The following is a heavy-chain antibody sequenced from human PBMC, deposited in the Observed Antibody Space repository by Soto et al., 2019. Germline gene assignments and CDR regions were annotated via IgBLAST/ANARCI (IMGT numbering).Heavy chain of an antibody. CDR1: GYPFSTYD. CDR2: MNPNSGNT. CDR3: ARTLSGYYGY. D-gene: IGHD5-12*01. J-gene: IGHJ4*02. V-gene: IGHV1-8*01. Sequence: QVQLVQSGAEGKKPGASVRVSCKASGYPFSTYDISWVRQATGQGLEWLGWMNPNSGNTGYAQKFQGRVTMTRDTSISTAYMEMSNLRSEDTATYYCARTLSGYYGYWGQGTLVTVSS.